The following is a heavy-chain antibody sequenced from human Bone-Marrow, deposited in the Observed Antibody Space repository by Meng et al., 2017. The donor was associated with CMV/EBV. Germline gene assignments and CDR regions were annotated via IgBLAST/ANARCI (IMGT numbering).Heavy chain of an antibody. CDR1: GYTFTGYY. CDR3: ARVGHPKLLWFGELRSPYYFDY. V-gene: IGHV1-2*02. D-gene: IGHD3-10*01. CDR2: INPNSGGT. J-gene: IGHJ4*02. Sequence: ASVKVSCKASGYTFTGYYMHWVRQAPGQGLEWMGWINPNSGGTNYAQKFQGRVTMTRDTSISTAYMELSRLRSDDTAVYYCARVGHPKLLWFGELRSPYYFDYWGQGTLVTVSS.